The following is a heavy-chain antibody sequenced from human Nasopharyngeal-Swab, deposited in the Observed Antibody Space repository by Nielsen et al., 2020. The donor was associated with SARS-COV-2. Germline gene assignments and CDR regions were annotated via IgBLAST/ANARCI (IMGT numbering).Heavy chain of an antibody. CDR1: GFNFRYFA. V-gene: IGHV3-23*01. J-gene: IGHJ4*02. CDR3: VRDYTVNYYGLSTDYYAPLDS. Sequence: GESLKIPCAAFGFNFRYFAMSWVRQAPGKGPEWVSGIIENGADTYYADSVKGRSTTFRDNSKNTLYLQMNSLSAEDTAVYYCVRDYTVNYYGLSTDYYAPLDSWGQGTLVTVSS. D-gene: IGHD3-9*01. CDR2: IIENGADT.